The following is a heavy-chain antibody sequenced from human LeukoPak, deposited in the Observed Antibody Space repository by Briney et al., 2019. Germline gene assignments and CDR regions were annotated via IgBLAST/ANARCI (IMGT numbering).Heavy chain of an antibody. CDR2: IKEDGSEI. CDR1: GFTFSKYG. CDR3: ARSGSDFDY. J-gene: IGHJ4*02. V-gene: IGHV3-7*01. D-gene: IGHD1-26*01. Sequence: GGSLRLSCAASGFTFSKYGMSWVRQAPEKGLEWVANIKEDGSEIHYVDSVKGRFTISRDNAENSLYLQMDSLRAEDTAVYYCARSGSDFDYWGQGTLVTVSS.